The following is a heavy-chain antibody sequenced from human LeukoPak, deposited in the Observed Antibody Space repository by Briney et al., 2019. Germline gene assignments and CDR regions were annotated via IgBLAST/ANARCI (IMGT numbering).Heavy chain of an antibody. CDR2: NNYRSKWYN. V-gene: IGHV6-1*01. CDR3: ARAPTPIIAVAGSFDY. Sequence: SQTLSLTCAISGDSVSNNSAAWNWIRQSPSRGLEWLGRNNYRSKWYNDYAVSVKSRITINPDTSKNQFSLQVNSVTPEDTAVYYCARAPTPIIAVAGSFDYWGQGTLVTVSS. D-gene: IGHD6-19*01. CDR1: GDSVSNNSAA. J-gene: IGHJ4*02.